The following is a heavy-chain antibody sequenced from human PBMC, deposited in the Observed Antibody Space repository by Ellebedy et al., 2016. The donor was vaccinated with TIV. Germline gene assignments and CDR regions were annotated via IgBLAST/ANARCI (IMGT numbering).Heavy chain of an antibody. CDR2: IKQDGSEK. J-gene: IGHJ5*02. V-gene: IGHV3-7*01. D-gene: IGHD3-9*01. Sequence: GESLKISCAASGFTFSSYWMSWVRQAPGKGLEWVANIKQDGSEKYYVDSVKGRFTISRDNAKNSLYLQMNSLRAEDTAVYYCARDQAVLRYFGNWFDPWGQGTLVTVSS. CDR3: ARDQAVLRYFGNWFDP. CDR1: GFTFSSYW.